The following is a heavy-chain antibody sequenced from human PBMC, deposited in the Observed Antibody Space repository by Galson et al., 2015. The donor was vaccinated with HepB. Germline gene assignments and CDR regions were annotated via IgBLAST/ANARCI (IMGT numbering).Heavy chain of an antibody. V-gene: IGHV4-39*01. CDR1: GGSISSSSYY. CDR3: ASSIAAAGLDY. Sequence: ETLSLTCTVSGGSISSSSYYWGWIRQPPGKGLEWIGSIYYSGSTYYNPSLKSRVTISVDTSKNQFSLKLSSVTAADTAVYYYASSIAAAGLDYWGQGTLVTVSS. D-gene: IGHD6-13*01. CDR2: IYYSGST. J-gene: IGHJ4*02.